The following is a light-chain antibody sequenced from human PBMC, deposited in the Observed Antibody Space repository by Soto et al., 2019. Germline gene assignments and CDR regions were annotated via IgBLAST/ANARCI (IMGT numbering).Light chain of an antibody. CDR2: AAS. CDR1: PGIINY. CDR3: QQFNGYPIT. V-gene: IGKV1-27*01. Sequence: DIQMTQSPSSLSASVGDRVTITCPASPGIINYLAWYQQKPGKVPKLLIYAASTLQSGVPSRFSGSGSGTEFTLAISSLQPEDFATYYCQQFNGYPITFGQGTRLEIK. J-gene: IGKJ5*01.